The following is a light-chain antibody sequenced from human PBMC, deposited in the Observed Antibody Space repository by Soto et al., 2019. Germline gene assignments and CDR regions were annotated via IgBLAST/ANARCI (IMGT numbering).Light chain of an antibody. CDR3: QQANSFPIA. V-gene: IGKV1-12*01. CDR1: QSISTW. J-gene: IGKJ5*01. Sequence: DIQMTQSRSSVSASVGDRVTITCRASQSISTWVAWYQQKPGKAPKLLIYAASRLQSGVPSRFSGSGSGTDFTLSISSLQPEDFATYYCQQANSFPIAFGQGTRLEIK. CDR2: AAS.